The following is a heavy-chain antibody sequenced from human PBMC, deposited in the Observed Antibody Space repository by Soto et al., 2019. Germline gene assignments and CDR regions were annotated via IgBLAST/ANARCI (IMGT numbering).Heavy chain of an antibody. CDR3: ARVIPGAEAWFHP. D-gene: IGHD2-2*01. J-gene: IGHJ5*02. CDR2: ISPYTDDP. Sequence: QGQLVQSGVEVKKPGASVKVSCSASGNTFTNFGVTLVRQAPGQGLEWMGWISPYTDDPSYAQKFQCRVTITIDTSTSTAYLDLRSLTSDDTDVYYCARVIPGAEAWFHPWGQGTLVTVSS. V-gene: IGHV1-18*01. CDR1: GNTFTNFG.